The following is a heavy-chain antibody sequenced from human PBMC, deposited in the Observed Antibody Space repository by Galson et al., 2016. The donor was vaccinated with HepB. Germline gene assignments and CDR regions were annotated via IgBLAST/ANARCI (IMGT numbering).Heavy chain of an antibody. CDR1: GRSFSAYY. Sequence: SETLSLTCAVYGRSFSAYYWSWIRQPPGKGLEWIGEINHSGITKYNPSLKSRVTISVDTSKNQFSLKLSSATAADTAVYFCARLPSIRYDFWGNENSFDPWGQGTLVTVSS. CDR3: ARLPSIRYDFWGNENSFDP. CDR2: INHSGIT. V-gene: IGHV4-34*01. D-gene: IGHD3-3*01. J-gene: IGHJ5*02.